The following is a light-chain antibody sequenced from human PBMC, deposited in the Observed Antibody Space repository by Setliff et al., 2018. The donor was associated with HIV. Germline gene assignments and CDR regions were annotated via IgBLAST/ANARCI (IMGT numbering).Light chain of an antibody. CDR2: DND. V-gene: IGLV1-51*01. CDR3: GTWDTSLRAYV. Sequence: QSVLTQPPSVSAAPGQKVTVSCSGSNSNIENNYVSRYQQLPGTAPKLLIYDNDKRPSGIPDRLSGSKSGTSATLGITGLQSGDEADYFCGTWDTSLRAYVFGSGTKVTVL. CDR1: NSNIENNY. J-gene: IGLJ1*01.